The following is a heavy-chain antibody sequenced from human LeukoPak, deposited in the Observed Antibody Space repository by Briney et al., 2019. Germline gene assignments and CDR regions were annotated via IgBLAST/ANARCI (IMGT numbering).Heavy chain of an antibody. CDR2: LPPDELDI. V-gene: IGHV3-74*01. Sequence: GSLRLSCAASGFTFTNYWTHWVRQAPGMGLVWVSRLPPDELDIIYADSVKGRFTVSRDNSKNTLYLQMNSLSAEDSAVHYCLPELGAKNYFDYWGQGTLVTVSS. D-gene: IGHD1-14*01. CDR1: GFTFTNYW. CDR3: LPELGAKNYFDY. J-gene: IGHJ4*02.